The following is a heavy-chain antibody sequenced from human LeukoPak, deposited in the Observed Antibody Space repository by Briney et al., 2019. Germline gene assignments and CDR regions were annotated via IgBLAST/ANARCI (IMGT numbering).Heavy chain of an antibody. CDR2: ISYDGTNK. Sequence: GGSLRLSCAASGFIFNNYAMHWVRRAPGKGLEWVALISYDGTNKYYADSVKGRFTISRDNSKNTLHLQMNSLRAEDTAVYYCARAGYYYDSSGYYQSDYWGQGTLVIVSS. CDR1: GFIFNNYA. J-gene: IGHJ4*02. CDR3: ARAGYYYDSSGYYQSDY. V-gene: IGHV3-30-3*01. D-gene: IGHD3-22*01.